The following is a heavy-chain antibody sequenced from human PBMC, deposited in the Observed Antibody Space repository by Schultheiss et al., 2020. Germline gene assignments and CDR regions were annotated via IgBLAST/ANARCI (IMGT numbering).Heavy chain of an antibody. D-gene: IGHD2-15*01. CDR1: GGSVSSYY. CDR2: IYHSGST. CDR3: ARVTDCSGGSCYPFDY. Sequence: SETLSLTCTVSGGSVSSYYWSWVRQAPGKGLEWIGEIYHSGSTNYNPSLKSRVTISVDTSKNQFSLKLSSVTAADTAVYYCARVTDCSGGSCYPFDYWGQGTLVTVSS. V-gene: IGHV4-34*01. J-gene: IGHJ4*02.